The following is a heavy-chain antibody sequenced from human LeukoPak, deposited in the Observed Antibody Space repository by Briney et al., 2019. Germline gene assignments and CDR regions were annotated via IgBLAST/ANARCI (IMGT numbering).Heavy chain of an antibody. D-gene: IGHD2-8*02. J-gene: IGHJ6*04. CDR1: GYIFKSYG. CDR2: ISGFNGKT. Sequence: ASVKVSCKASGYIFKSYGVNWVRQAPGQGPEWVGWISGFNGKTDYAQRFQGRVTMTRDTSTSTAYMELRSLRSEDTAVYYCARSGILVTGVRMDVWGKGTTVIVSS. CDR3: ARSGILVTGVRMDV. V-gene: IGHV1-18*01.